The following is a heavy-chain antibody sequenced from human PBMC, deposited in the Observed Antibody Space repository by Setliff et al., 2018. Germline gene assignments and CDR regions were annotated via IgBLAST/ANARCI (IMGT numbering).Heavy chain of an antibody. J-gene: IGHJ3*02. CDR3: ARHLGLKTYYDIFSDAFDI. CDR1: GYSFTSYW. CDR2: IYPGDSDT. Sequence: PGESLKISCKGSGYSFTSYWIGWVRQMPGKGLEWMGIIYPGDSDTRYSPSFQGQVTISADKSISTAYLQWSSLKASDTAMYYCARHLGLKTYYDIFSDAFDIWGQGTMVTVS. V-gene: IGHV5-51*01. D-gene: IGHD3-9*01.